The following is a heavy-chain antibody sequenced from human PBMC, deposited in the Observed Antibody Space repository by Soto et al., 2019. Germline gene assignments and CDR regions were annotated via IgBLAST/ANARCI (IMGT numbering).Heavy chain of an antibody. J-gene: IGHJ6*02. CDR1: GGSISSYY. CDR3: ASGLGGDGTVEYYTLDV. V-gene: IGHV4-59*08. CDR2: IYYSGST. D-gene: IGHD2-15*01. Sequence: PSETLSLTCTVSGGSISSYYWNWIRQPPGKGLEWIGFIYYSGSTNYNPSLRSRVTISVDTSKNQFSLKLSSVTAADTAVHYCASGLGGDGTVEYYTLDVWGQGTMVTVSS.